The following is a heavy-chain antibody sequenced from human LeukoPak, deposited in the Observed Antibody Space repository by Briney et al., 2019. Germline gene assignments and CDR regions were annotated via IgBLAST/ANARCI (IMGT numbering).Heavy chain of an antibody. CDR3: ATGWRLIDF. CDR2: VKSKSEGGTT. D-gene: IGHD6-19*01. Sequence: PGGSLRLPCAASGFTFSKAWMSWVRQAPGKGLEYLGRVKSKSEGGTTDYAAPVKGRFSISRDDSKSTLYLQLNSLKTEDTAVYYCATGWRLIDFWGQGTLVTVSS. J-gene: IGHJ4*02. V-gene: IGHV3-15*01. CDR1: GFTFSKAW.